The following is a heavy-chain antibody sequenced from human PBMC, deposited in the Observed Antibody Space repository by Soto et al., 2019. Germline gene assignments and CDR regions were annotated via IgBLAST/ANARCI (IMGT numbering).Heavy chain of an antibody. V-gene: IGHV1-46*01. CDR1: GYTFTSYY. Sequence: ASVQVSCKASGYTFTSYYMHWVRQAPGQGLEWMGIINPTGGTTTYAPRFQGRVTMTRDTSTSTVYMELSSLTSEDTAVYYCARDHLDRYYYDSSGYYPPDYWGQGTLVTVS. J-gene: IGHJ4*02. D-gene: IGHD3-22*01. CDR3: ARDHLDRYYYDSSGYYPPDY. CDR2: INPTGGTT.